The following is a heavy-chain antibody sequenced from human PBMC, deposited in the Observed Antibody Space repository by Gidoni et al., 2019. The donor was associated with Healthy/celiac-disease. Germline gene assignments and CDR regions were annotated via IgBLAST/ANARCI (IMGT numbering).Heavy chain of an antibody. V-gene: IGHV4-34*01. Sequence: QVQLQQWGAGLLKPSETLSLTCAVYGGSFSGYYWSWIRQPPGKGLEWIGEINHSGSTNYNPSLKSRVTISVDTSKNQFSLKLSSVTAADTAVYYCARGGTTMVRGTSRYYYYYGMDVWGQGTTVTVSS. D-gene: IGHD3-10*01. J-gene: IGHJ6*02. CDR2: INHSGST. CDR1: GGSFSGYY. CDR3: ARGGTTMVRGTSRYYYYYGMDV.